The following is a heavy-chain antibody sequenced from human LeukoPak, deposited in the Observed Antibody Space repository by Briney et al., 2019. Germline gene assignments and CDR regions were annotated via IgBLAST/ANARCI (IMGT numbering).Heavy chain of an antibody. V-gene: IGHV3-9*01. CDR1: GFTFDDYA. CDR3: AKLTRGLHAFDI. Sequence: PGRSLRLSCAASGFTFDDYAMHWVRQAPGKGLEWVSGISWNSGSIGYADSVKGRFTISRDNAKNSLYLQMNSLRAEDTALYYCAKLTRGLHAFDIWGQGTMVTVSS. CDR2: ISWNSGSI. J-gene: IGHJ3*02. D-gene: IGHD5-12*01.